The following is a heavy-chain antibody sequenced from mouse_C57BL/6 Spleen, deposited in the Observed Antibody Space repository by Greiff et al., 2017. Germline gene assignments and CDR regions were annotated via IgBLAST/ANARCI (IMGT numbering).Heavy chain of an antibody. Sequence: VKLVESGPELVKPGASVKISCKASGYAFSSSWMNWVKQRPGKGLEWIGRIYPGDGDTNYNGKFKGKATLTADKSSSTAYMQLSSLTSEDSAVYFCAPLTGAGAMDYWGQGTSVTVSS. J-gene: IGHJ4*01. CDR3: APLTGAGAMDY. CDR1: GYAFSSSW. CDR2: IYPGDGDT. D-gene: IGHD4-1*01. V-gene: IGHV1-82*01.